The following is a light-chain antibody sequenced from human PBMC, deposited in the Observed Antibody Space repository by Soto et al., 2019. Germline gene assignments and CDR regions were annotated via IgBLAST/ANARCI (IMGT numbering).Light chain of an antibody. CDR2: GAS. CDR1: QSVTSSY. Sequence: EIVLTQSPGTLSLSPGERATLSCRASQSVTSSYLAWYQQKPGQAPRLLISGASSRATGIPDRFSGSGSGTDFPLTISRLEPEDFAVYYCLQYGSSPTFGGGTKVEI. J-gene: IGKJ4*01. V-gene: IGKV3-20*01. CDR3: LQYGSSPT.